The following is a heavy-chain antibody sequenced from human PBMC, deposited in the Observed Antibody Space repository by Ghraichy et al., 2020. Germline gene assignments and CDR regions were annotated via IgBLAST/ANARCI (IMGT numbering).Heavy chain of an antibody. CDR2: ITYDGTSE. CDR3: ARTVIETTGYYYYYMDV. J-gene: IGHJ6*03. Sequence: GGSLRLTCAASGFTFSTYAIHWVRQAPGKGLEWVALITYDGTSEYYSDSVKGRFTISRDNSKNTLYLQMNSLRAEDTAVYYCARTVIETTGYYYYYMDVWGKGTTVTVSS. V-gene: IGHV3-30-3*01. CDR1: GFTFSTYA. D-gene: IGHD1-1*01.